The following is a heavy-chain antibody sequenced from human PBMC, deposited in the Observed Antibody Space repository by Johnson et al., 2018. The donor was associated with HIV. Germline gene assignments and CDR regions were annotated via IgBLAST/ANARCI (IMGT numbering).Heavy chain of an antibody. D-gene: IGHD3-3*01. Sequence: QVKLVESGGGVVQPGKSLTLSCVGSGISFSNFGIHWVRQAPGKGPEWVAVISFDGNLKKYADSVKGRFTISRDNAKNSLYLQMNSLRAEDTAVYYCARDASLRFLEWFDAFDIWGQGTMVTVSS. CDR2: ISFDGNLK. CDR1: GISFSNFG. CDR3: ARDASLRFLEWFDAFDI. J-gene: IGHJ3*02. V-gene: IGHV3-33*08.